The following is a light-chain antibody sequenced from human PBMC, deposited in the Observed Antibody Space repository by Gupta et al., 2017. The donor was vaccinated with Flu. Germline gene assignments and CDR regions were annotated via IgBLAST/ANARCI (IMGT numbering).Light chain of an antibody. CDR1: QSIRSW. CDR2: KAS. V-gene: IGKV1-5*03. Sequence: GDRVTITCLASQSIRSWLAWYQQKPGKAPNLLIYKASSLESGVPSRFSGSGSGTEFTLTINSLQPDDFATYYCQQYDSYSLTFGGGTEVEIK. J-gene: IGKJ4*01. CDR3: QQYDSYSLT.